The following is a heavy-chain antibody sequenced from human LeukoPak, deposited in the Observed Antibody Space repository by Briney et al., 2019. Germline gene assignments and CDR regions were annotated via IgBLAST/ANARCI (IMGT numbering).Heavy chain of an antibody. D-gene: IGHD3-22*01. V-gene: IGHV3-48*03. CDR2: ISGCGRSI. CDR1: GFPFSRYV. J-gene: IGHJ4*02. Sequence: GGSLRHSCSASGFPFSRYVINWVRQAPGKGLEWLSYISGCGRSINYADSVKGRFTISRDNAKNSLYLQLNTLRAEDTAVYYCARDGGPYYESSGYYPGLDYWGQGTLVTVSS. CDR3: ARDGGPYYESSGYYPGLDY.